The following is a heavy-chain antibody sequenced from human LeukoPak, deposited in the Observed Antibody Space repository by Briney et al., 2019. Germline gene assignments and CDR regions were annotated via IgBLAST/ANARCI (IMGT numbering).Heavy chain of an antibody. CDR1: GFTFNSYS. J-gene: IGHJ4*02. Sequence: SGGSLRLSCAASGFTFNSYSMNWVRQAPGKGLEWVSSISGSNSYIYYADSMKGRFTISRDNAKNSLYLQMNSLRAEDTAVYYCARVGIVGATTGFDYWGQGTLVTVSS. D-gene: IGHD1-26*01. V-gene: IGHV3-21*01. CDR3: ARVGIVGATTGFDY. CDR2: ISGSNSYI.